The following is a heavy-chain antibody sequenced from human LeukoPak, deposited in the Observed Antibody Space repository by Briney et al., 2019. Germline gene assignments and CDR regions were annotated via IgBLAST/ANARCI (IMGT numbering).Heavy chain of an antibody. Sequence: PSETLSLTCTVSGGSISSYYWSWIRQPPGKGLEWIGYIYYSGSTNYNPSLKSRVTISVDTSKTQFSLKLSSVTAADTAVYYCAGLSSVRATFDYWGQGTLVTVSS. J-gene: IGHJ4*02. CDR3: AGLSSVRATFDY. CDR1: GGSISSYY. D-gene: IGHD3-22*01. V-gene: IGHV4-59*01. CDR2: IYYSGST.